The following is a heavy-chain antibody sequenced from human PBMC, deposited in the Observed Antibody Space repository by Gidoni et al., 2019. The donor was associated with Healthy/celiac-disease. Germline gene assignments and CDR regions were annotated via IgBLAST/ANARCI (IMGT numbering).Heavy chain of an antibody. CDR1: GFTFDDYA. D-gene: IGHD2-15*01. J-gene: IGHJ6*02. V-gene: IGHV3-9*01. CDR2: ISWNSGSI. Sequence: EVQLVESGGGLVRPGRSLRLSCAASGFTFDDYAMHWVRQAPGKGLEWVSGISWNSGSIGYAESVKGRFTISRDNAKNSLYLQMNSLRAEDTALYYCAKERGYCSGGSCHYYGMDVWGQGTTVTVSS. CDR3: AKERGYCSGGSCHYYGMDV.